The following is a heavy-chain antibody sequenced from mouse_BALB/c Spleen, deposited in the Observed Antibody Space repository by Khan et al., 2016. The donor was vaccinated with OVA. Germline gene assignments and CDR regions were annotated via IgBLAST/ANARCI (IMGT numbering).Heavy chain of an antibody. V-gene: IGHV2-2*02. CDR2: IWSGGST. D-gene: IGHD2-4*01. J-gene: IGHJ3*01. CDR1: GFSLTTYG. Sequence: QVQLKQSGPGLVQPSQCLSITCTVSGFSLTTYGVHWVRQSPGKGLDWLGVIWSGGSTDYNAAFISRLSISTDSSKSQVFFKMNSLQVNDTAIYYCARNYDYDEGLAYWGQGTLVTVSA. CDR3: ARNYDYDEGLAY.